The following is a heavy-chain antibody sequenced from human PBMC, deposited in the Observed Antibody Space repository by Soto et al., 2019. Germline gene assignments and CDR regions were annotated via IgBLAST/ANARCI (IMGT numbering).Heavy chain of an antibody. J-gene: IGHJ6*02. D-gene: IGHD5-12*01. V-gene: IGHV1-24*01. CDR2: FDPEDGET. CDR1: GSPLNELS. CDR3: ATRATRGIYYYYGLDD. Sequence: GASVKVSCKVSGSPLNELSIHWLRQAPRKGLEWMGGFDPEDGETNYAQNLQGRVTMTEDTSTDTAYRELSSVRSEDTSVYYCATRATRGIYYYYGLDDWGQGTTVTVSS.